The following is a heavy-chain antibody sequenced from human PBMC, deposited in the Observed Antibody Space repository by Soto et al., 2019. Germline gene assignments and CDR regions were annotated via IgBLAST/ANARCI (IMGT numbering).Heavy chain of an antibody. D-gene: IGHD6-19*01. V-gene: IGHV1-46*01. J-gene: IGHJ5*02. Sequence: QVQLVQSGAEVKKPGASVQVSCKASGYTFTSYYMHLGRQAPGQGLEWMGIINPSGGSTSYAQKFQGRVTMTRDTSTSTVYMELSRLRSEDTAVYCCASNLGWSSGWYTWGQGTLVTVSS. CDR3: ASNLGWSSGWYT. CDR1: GYTFTSYY. CDR2: INPSGGST.